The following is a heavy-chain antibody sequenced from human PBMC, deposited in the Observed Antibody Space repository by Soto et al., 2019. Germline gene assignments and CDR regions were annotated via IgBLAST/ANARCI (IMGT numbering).Heavy chain of an antibody. Sequence: EVQLVESGGGLVQPGGSLRLSCAASGFSLSSYWMSWVRQAPGKGLEWVANMNQDGSESDYVGSVKGRFTFTRENAKNSLYLQMNSLRAEDTAVYYCARLSTSAGRRDLACWGQGTLVTVSS. V-gene: IGHV3-7*01. CDR1: GFSLSSYW. CDR3: ARLSTSAGRRDLAC. J-gene: IGHJ4*02. CDR2: MNQDGSES.